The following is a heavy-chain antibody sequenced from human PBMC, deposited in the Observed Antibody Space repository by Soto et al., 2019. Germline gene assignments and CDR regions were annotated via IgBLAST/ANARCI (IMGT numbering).Heavy chain of an antibody. CDR1: GGSISSYY. CDR2: IYYSGST. Sequence: SETLSLTCTVSGGSISSYYWSWIRQPPGKGLEWIGYIYYSGSTNYNPSLKSRVTISVDTSKNQFSLKLSSVTAADTAVYYCARDKGGSYSGYFDSWGQGTLVTVSS. CDR3: ARDKGGSYSGYFDS. V-gene: IGHV4-59*01. D-gene: IGHD1-26*01. J-gene: IGHJ4*02.